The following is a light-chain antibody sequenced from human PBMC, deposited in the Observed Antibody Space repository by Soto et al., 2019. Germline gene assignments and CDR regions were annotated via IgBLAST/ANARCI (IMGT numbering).Light chain of an antibody. Sequence: EVVMTQSPATLSVSPGERATLSCRAIQSVRSSLAWYQQKPGQAPRLLIYDASTRATGFPARFSGSGSGTEFTLTISSLQSEDFAVYYCQQYNNWPQTFGQGTKVDIK. J-gene: IGKJ1*01. CDR2: DAS. CDR3: QQYNNWPQT. CDR1: QSVRSS. V-gene: IGKV3-15*01.